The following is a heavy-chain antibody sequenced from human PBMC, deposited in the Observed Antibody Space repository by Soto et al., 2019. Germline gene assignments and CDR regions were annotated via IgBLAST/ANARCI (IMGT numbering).Heavy chain of an antibody. J-gene: IGHJ1*01. V-gene: IGHV5-10-1*01. Sequence: GESLKISCKGSGYTFTDYWISWVRQMPGKGLEWMGRTDPSDSRTHYSASFQGHVSISSDKSTGAAYLRWSSLKASDTAVYFCTSHSKTLPTAPYEYFHYWGEGTLVTVSS. D-gene: IGHD2-21*02. CDR1: GYTFTDYW. CDR2: TDPSDSRT. CDR3: TSHSKTLPTAPYEYFHY.